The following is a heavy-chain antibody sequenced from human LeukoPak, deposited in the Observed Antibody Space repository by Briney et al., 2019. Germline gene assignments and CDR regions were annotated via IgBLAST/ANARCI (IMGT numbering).Heavy chain of an antibody. CDR3: ARDPYSYGYHSFDY. J-gene: IGHJ4*02. CDR1: GGSISSSSYY. CDR2: IYYSGST. V-gene: IGHV4-39*07. Sequence: SETLSLTCTVSGGSISSSSYYWGWIRQPPGKGLEWIGSIYYSGSTYYNPSLKSRVTISVDTSKNQFSLKLSSVTAADTAVYYCARDPYSYGYHSFDYWGQGTLVTVSS. D-gene: IGHD5-18*01.